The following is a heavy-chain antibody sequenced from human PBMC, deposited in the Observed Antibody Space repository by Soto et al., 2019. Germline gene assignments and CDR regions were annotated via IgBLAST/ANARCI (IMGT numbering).Heavy chain of an antibody. J-gene: IGHJ4*02. CDR3: VRDSGAKLSSS. CDR2: IVPIYRTA. CDR1: GGTFSSYR. V-gene: IGHV1-69*13. Sequence: SVKVSCKASGGTFSSYRINWVRQAPGQGLEWVGGIVPIYRTADYAQKFQGRVTITADESARTSYMELHSLKSQDTAVYYCVRDSGAKLSSSWGQGTLVTVSS. D-gene: IGHD6-13*01.